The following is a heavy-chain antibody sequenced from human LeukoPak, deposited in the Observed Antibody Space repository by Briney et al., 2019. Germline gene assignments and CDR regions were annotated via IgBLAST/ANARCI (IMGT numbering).Heavy chain of an antibody. CDR2: ISSSGSTI. CDR3: ARVRLGDYGDYDTGYFDY. D-gene: IGHD4-17*01. Sequence: GGSLRLSCAASGFTFSSYVMNWIRQAPGKGLEWVSYISSSGSTIYYADSVKGRFTISRDNAKNSLYLQMNSLRAEDTAVYYCARVRLGDYGDYDTGYFDYWGQGTLVTVSS. V-gene: IGHV3-48*03. CDR1: GFTFSSYV. J-gene: IGHJ4*02.